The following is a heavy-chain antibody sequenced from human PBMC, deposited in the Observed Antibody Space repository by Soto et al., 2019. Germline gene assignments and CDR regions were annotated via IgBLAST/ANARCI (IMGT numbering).Heavy chain of an antibody. J-gene: IGHJ3*02. Sequence: EVQLVESGGDLVQPGGSLRLSCAASGFTFSSHWMHWVRRVPGKGLVWVSHINTDGGITGYADSVKGRFTISRDNAKNTLFLQMNGLRVEDTSVYYCTREPGYCSRTSCYRRAFDSWGQGTMVTVSS. CDR3: TREPGYCSRTSCYRRAFDS. CDR2: INTDGGIT. CDR1: GFTFSSHW. V-gene: IGHV3-74*01. D-gene: IGHD2-2*01.